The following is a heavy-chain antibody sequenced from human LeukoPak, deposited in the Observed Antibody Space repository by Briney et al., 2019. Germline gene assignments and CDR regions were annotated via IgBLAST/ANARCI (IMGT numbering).Heavy chain of an antibody. D-gene: IGHD3-9*01. CDR1: GXTFSNAW. J-gene: IGHJ4*02. CDR3: AKDRPADWFIDY. Sequence: PGGSLRLSCAASGXTFSNAWMSWVRQAPGKGLEWVARIKSKTDGGTTDYAAPVNGRFTISRDDSKNTLYLQMNSLKTEDTAVYYCAKDRPADWFIDYWGQGTLVTVSS. CDR2: IKSKTDGGTT. V-gene: IGHV3-15*01.